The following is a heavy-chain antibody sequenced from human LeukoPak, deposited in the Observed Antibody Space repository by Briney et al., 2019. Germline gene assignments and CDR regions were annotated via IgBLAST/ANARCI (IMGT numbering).Heavy chain of an antibody. Sequence: ASVKVSCKASGYTFTSYGISWVRQAPGQGLEWMGWISAYNGNTNYAQKLQGRVTMTTDTSTSTAYMELRSLRSDDTAVYYCARGLDVVVTAIHLGDAFDIWGQGTMVTVSS. V-gene: IGHV1-18*01. CDR3: ARGLDVVVTAIHLGDAFDI. CDR1: GYTFTSYG. J-gene: IGHJ3*02. CDR2: ISAYNGNT. D-gene: IGHD2-21*02.